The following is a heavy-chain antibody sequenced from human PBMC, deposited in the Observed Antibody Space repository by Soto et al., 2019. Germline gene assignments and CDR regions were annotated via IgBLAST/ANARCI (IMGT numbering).Heavy chain of an antibody. CDR2: ISWNSASI. Sequence: GGSLRLSCAASGFTFDDYAMHWVRQVPGKGLEWVSGISWNSASIGYADFVKGRFTTSRDNAKNSLYQEMNILRTEATALYYCVKDCGHGFWNGYFNFWGQGTPVTVSS. J-gene: IGHJ4*02. CDR1: GFTFDDYA. CDR3: VKDCGHGFWNGYFNF. D-gene: IGHD3-3*01. V-gene: IGHV3-9*01.